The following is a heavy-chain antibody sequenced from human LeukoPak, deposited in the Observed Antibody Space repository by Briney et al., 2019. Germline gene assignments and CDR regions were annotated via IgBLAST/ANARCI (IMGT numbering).Heavy chain of an antibody. Sequence: SETLSLTCTVTGDSISRSSYYWGWIRQPPGKGLEWIGSIHYGGSTYSNPSLKSRVTISVDTSKNQFSLKLSSVTAADTAVYYCASSGDSQWLVPFFDYWGQGTLVTVSS. V-gene: IGHV4-39*01. CDR3: ASSGDSQWLVPFFDY. D-gene: IGHD6-19*01. CDR2: IHYGGST. J-gene: IGHJ4*02. CDR1: GDSISRSSYY.